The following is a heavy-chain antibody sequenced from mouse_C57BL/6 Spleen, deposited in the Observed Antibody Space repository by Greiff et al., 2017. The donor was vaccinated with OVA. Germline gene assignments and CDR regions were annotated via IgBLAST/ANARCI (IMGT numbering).Heavy chain of an antibody. J-gene: IGHJ4*01. V-gene: IGHV1-55*01. CDR3: ARYDYYAMDY. CDR2: IYPGSGST. Sequence: QVQLQQPGAELVKPGASVKLSCKASGYTFTSYWITWVKQRPGQGLEWIGDIYPGSGSTNYNEKFKSKATLTVDTSSSTAYMQLSSLTSEDAAVYYCARYDYYAMDYWGQGTSVTVSS. CDR1: GYTFTSYW.